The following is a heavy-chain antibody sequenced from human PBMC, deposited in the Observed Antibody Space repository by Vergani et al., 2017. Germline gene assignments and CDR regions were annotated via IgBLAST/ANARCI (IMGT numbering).Heavy chain of an antibody. V-gene: IGHV3-48*01. J-gene: IGHJ4*02. Sequence: DVRLVESGGGVVQPGGSLRLSCAASGFTFSAYSMKWVRRSPGKGLEWISYIGVSDNSIYYADSVMGRFAISRDNARNLLFLQMNSLRADDSALYFCVRDPGYSTFDSWGQGTLVTVSS. D-gene: IGHD5-24*01. CDR1: GFTFSAYS. CDR3: VRDPGYSTFDS. CDR2: IGVSDNSI.